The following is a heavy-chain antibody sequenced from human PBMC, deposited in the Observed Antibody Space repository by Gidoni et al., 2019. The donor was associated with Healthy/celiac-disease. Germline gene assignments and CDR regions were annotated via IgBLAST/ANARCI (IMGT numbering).Heavy chain of an antibody. CDR1: GGSISSGGYY. J-gene: IGHJ5*02. CDR2: IYYSGST. D-gene: IGHD3-22*01. Sequence: QVQLQESGPGLVKPSQTLSLTCTFSGGSISSGGYYWSWIRQHPGKGLEWIGYIYYSGSTYYNPSLKSRVTISVDTSKNQFSLKLSSVTAADTAVYYCARWDYYDSSGYSNWFDPWGQGTLVTVSS. CDR3: ARWDYYDSSGYSNWFDP. V-gene: IGHV4-31*03.